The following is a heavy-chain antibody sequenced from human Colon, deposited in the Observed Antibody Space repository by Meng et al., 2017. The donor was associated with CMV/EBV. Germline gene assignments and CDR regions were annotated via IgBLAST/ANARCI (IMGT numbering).Heavy chain of an antibody. CDR2: IFPTGSA. J-gene: IGHJ5*02. Sequence: QGPVQEWGPGLVTPSETRSLTCTGSCGYLNDFYWNWIRQPVGKGLEWIGRIFPTGSAYYNSSLNSRVTMSVDTSKNQFSLKLTSVTAADTAVYYCARDSDGSGTFSYWFDPWGQGTLVTVSS. V-gene: IGHV4-4*07. CDR3: ARDSDGSGTFSYWFDP. D-gene: IGHD3-10*01. CDR1: CGYLNDFY.